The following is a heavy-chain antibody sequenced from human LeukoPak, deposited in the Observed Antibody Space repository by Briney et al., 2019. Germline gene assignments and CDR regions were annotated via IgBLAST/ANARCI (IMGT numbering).Heavy chain of an antibody. CDR2: INTNTGNP. J-gene: IGHJ4*02. CDR3: ARDQEQWLVTYSDY. V-gene: IGHV7-4-1*02. D-gene: IGHD6-19*01. Sequence: GASAKVSCKASGYTFTSYAMNWVRQAPGQGLEWMGWINTNTGNPTYAQGFTGRFVFSLDTSVSTAYLQISSLKAEDTAVYYCARDQEQWLVTYSDYWGQGTLVTVSS. CDR1: GYTFTSYA.